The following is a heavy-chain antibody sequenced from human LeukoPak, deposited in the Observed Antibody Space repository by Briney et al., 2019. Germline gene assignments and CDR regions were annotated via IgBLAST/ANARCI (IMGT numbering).Heavy chain of an antibody. Sequence: PSQTLSLTCAVSGSSISSGGYSWSWIRQPPGKGLEWIGYIYHSGSTYYNPSLKSRVTISVDRSKNQFSLKLSSVTAADTAVYYCARASSTSFDYWGQGTLVTVSS. D-gene: IGHD2-2*01. CDR2: IYHSGST. J-gene: IGHJ4*02. CDR1: GSSISSGGYS. CDR3: ARASSTSFDY. V-gene: IGHV4-30-2*01.